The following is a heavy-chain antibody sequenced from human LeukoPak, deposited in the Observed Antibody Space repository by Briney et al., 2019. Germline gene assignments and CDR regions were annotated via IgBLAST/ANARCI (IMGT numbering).Heavy chain of an antibody. CDR2: INHSGST. V-gene: IGHV4-34*01. J-gene: IGHJ4*02. CDR1: GGSFSGYY. D-gene: IGHD5-18*01. Sequence: KPSETLSLTCAVYGGSFSGYYWNWIRQPPRKGLEWIGEINHSGSTTYNPSLKSRVTISLDTSKNQFSLKLGSVTAADTAVYYCATVSGYSYGGNDYWGQGTLVTVSS. CDR3: ATVSGYSYGGNDY.